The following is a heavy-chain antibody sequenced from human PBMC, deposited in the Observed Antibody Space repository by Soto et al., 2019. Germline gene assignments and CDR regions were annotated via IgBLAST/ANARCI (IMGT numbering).Heavy chain of an antibody. V-gene: IGHV4-59*08. CDR3: ARHPGYGLYYFDY. CDR2: ISYSGST. J-gene: IGHJ4*02. Sequence: SETLSLTCPVAGGSIRSYYWSWIRQPPGKGLEWIGYISYSGSTNYNPSLKSRVTISVDTSKNQFSLKLSSVTAADTAVYYCARHPGYGLYYFDYWGQGTLVTVS. D-gene: IGHD5-18*01. CDR1: GGSIRSYY.